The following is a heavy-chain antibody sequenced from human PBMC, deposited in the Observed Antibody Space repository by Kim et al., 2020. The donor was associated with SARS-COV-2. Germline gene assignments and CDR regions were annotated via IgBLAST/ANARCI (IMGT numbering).Heavy chain of an antibody. V-gene: IGHV3-43*02. J-gene: IGHJ5*02. Sequence: GGSLRLSCAASGFTFDDYAMHWVRQAPGKGLEWVSLISGDGGSTYYADSVKGRFTISRDNSKNSLYLQMNSLRTEYTALYYCAKDTLETGVRFDPWGQGTLVTVSS. CDR1: GFTFDDYA. CDR3: AKDTLETGVRFDP. D-gene: IGHD1-1*01. CDR2: ISGDGGST.